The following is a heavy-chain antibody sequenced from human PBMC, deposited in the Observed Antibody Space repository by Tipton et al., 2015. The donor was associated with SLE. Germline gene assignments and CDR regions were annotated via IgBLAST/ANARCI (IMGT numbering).Heavy chain of an antibody. V-gene: IGHV4-59*01. Sequence: TLSLTCSVSGASISHYYWSWIRQPPGRVLEWIGNIYHSGSTNYNPSLKSRVTMSVDMPNNQFSLKLTSVTAADTAVYYCARHDDDYGWGIYRPAAFDIWGRGTMVTVSS. J-gene: IGHJ3*02. CDR3: ARHDDDYGWGIYRPAAFDI. D-gene: IGHD3-16*02. CDR2: IYHSGST. CDR1: GASISHYY.